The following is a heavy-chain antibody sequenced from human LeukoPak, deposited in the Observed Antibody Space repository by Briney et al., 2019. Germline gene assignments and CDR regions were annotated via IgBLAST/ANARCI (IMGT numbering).Heavy chain of an antibody. D-gene: IGHD3-22*01. V-gene: IGHV4-30-4*01. CDR1: GGSISSGDYY. CDR2: IYYSGST. J-gene: IGHJ4*02. CDR3: ARDRGDYYDSSGYYYYFDY. Sequence: PSETLSLTCTVSGGSISSGDYYWSWIRQPPGKGLEWIGYIYYSGSTYYNPSLKSRVTISVDTSKNQFSLKLSSVTAADTAVYYCARDRGDYYDSSGYYYYFDYWGQGTLVTVSS.